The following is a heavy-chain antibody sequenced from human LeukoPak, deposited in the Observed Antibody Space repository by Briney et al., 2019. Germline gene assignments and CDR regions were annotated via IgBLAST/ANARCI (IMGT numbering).Heavy chain of an antibody. CDR3: ARGGVPAALYGMDV. V-gene: IGHV1-69*01. J-gene: IGHJ6*04. Sequence: ASVKVSCKAPGGTFSSYAISWVRQATGQGLEWMGGIIPIFGTANYAQKFQGRVTITADESTSTAYMELSSLRSEDTAVYYCARGGVPAALYGMDVWGKGTTVTVSS. CDR2: IIPIFGTA. CDR1: GGTFSSYA. D-gene: IGHD2-2*01.